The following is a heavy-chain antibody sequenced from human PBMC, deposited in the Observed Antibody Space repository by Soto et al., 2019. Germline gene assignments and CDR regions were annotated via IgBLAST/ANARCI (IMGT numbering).Heavy chain of an antibody. J-gene: IGHJ4*02. Sequence: PGESLKISCRSSENSFTSHWIGWVRQMPGKGLEYMGTIYTGDSDTRYSPSFQGQVTISADKSIRTAYLQWSSLKASDTAVYYCASGVTWDYFDSWGQGTQVTV. V-gene: IGHV5-51*01. D-gene: IGHD1-26*01. CDR1: ENSFTSHW. CDR2: IYTGDSDT. CDR3: ASGVTWDYFDS.